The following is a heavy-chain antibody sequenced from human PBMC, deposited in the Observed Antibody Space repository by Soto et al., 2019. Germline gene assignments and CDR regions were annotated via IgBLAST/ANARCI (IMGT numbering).Heavy chain of an antibody. D-gene: IGHD2-2*01. CDR2: ISAYNGNT. CDR1: GYTFTSYG. V-gene: IGHV1-18*01. Sequence: ASVKVSCKASGYTFTSYGISWVRQAPGQGLEWMGWISAYNGNTNYAQKLQGRVTMTTDTSTSTAYMELRSLRSDDTAVYYCARDAYQRLIVVVPAAMRWFDPWGQGTLVTVSS. J-gene: IGHJ5*02. CDR3: ARDAYQRLIVVVPAAMRWFDP.